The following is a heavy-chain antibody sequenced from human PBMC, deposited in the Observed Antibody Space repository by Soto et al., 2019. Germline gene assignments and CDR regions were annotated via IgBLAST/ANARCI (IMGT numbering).Heavy chain of an antibody. D-gene: IGHD6-19*01. J-gene: IGHJ4*02. CDR2: VNMDGSTT. CDR3: ARGAKGQWLVDY. V-gene: IGHV3-74*01. CDR1: GFTFNSYW. Sequence: EVQLVESGGGLVQPGGSLRLSCAGSGFTFNSYWLHWVRQAPGKGLVWVSRVNMDGSTTTYADSVKGRFTISRDNAKNTVYLQMNSRRADDAAVYYCARGAKGQWLVDYWGQGTPVTVSS.